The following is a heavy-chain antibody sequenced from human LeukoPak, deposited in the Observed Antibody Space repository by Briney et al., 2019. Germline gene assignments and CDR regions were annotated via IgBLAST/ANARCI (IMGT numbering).Heavy chain of an antibody. CDR3: ASSYSGSYSGY. V-gene: IGHV4-59*12. CDR2: IYHSGST. J-gene: IGHJ4*02. CDR1: GGSISSYY. D-gene: IGHD1-26*01. Sequence: SETLSLTCTVSGGSISSYYWSWIRQPPGKGLEWIGYIYHSGSTYYNPSLKSRVTISVDRSKNQFSLKLSSVTAADTAVYYCASSYSGSYSGYWGQGTLVTVSS.